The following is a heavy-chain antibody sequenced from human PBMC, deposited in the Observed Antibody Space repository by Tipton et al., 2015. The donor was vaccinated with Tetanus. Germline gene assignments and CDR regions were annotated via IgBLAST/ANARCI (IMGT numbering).Heavy chain of an antibody. D-gene: IGHD6-19*01. CDR2: INPNSGGT. Sequence: QLVQSGAEVKKPGASVKVSCKASGYTFTGYYMHWVRQAPGQGLEWMGRINPNSGGTNYAQKLQGRVTMTTDTSTSTAYMELRSLRSDDTAVYYCARAAVAVADTFLFDPWGQGTLVTVSS. V-gene: IGHV1-2*06. CDR1: GYTFTGYY. CDR3: ARAAVAVADTFLFDP. J-gene: IGHJ5*02.